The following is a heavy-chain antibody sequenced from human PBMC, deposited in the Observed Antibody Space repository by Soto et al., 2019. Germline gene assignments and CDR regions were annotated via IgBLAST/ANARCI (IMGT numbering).Heavy chain of an antibody. Sequence: PGGSLRLFCAASGFTFSNYAIHWVRQAPGKGLEWVTVIASDGKDKRYAETVEDRFTISRDNAKNSLYLQMISLSADDSAVYFCARNGGTFDPWGQGTLVTVSS. J-gene: IGHJ5*02. CDR2: IASDGKDK. CDR1: GFTFSNYA. D-gene: IGHD3-16*01. V-gene: IGHV3-30*07. CDR3: ARNGGTFDP.